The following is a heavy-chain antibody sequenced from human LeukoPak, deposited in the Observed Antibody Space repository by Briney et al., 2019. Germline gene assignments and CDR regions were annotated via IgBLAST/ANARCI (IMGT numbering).Heavy chain of an antibody. CDR2: IYNDGRT. CDR1: GFTFSSYA. V-gene: IGHV3-53*01. Sequence: PGGSLRLSCAASGFTFSSYAMHWVRQAPGKGREGVAVIYNDGRTYYADSVKGRCTISRDNCKNTLYLQMNSLRVEDTAVYYCARGLFLSGYLDAFDIWGQGTVVTVSS. D-gene: IGHD3-22*01. CDR3: ARGLFLSGYLDAFDI. J-gene: IGHJ3*02.